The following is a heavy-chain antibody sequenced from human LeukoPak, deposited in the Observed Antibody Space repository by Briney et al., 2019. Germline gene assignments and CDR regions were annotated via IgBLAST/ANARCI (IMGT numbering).Heavy chain of an antibody. Sequence: GGSLRLSCVASGFTFSSYGMHWVRQAPGKGLEWAAAISHDVSEKYYADPVKGRFTISRDNSKNTLYLQMSSLRAEDTAIYYCAKDISTRWYSSTPLPGDYWGREPWSPSPQ. CDR2: ISHDVSEK. V-gene: IGHV3-30*18. J-gene: IGHJ4*02. D-gene: IGHD6-13*01. CDR3: AKDISTRWYSSTPLPGDY. CDR1: GFTFSSYG.